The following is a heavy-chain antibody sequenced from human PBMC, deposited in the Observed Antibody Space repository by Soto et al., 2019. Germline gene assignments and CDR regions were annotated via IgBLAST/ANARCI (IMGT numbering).Heavy chain of an antibody. CDR2: INHSGST. V-gene: IGHV4-34*01. CDR3: ARGLKGFDSSGYYYYFDW. J-gene: IGHJ4*02. D-gene: IGHD3-22*01. CDR1: GGSIYTYY. Sequence: SETLSLTCNVSGGSIYTYYWNWIRQSPGKGLEWIGEINHSGSTNYNPSLKSRVTISVDTSKNQFSLKLSSVTAADTAVYYCARGLKGFDSSGYYYYFDWWGQGTLVTVSS.